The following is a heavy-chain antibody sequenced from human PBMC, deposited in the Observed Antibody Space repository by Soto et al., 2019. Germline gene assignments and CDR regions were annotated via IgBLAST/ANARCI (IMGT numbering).Heavy chain of an antibody. D-gene: IGHD6-13*01. J-gene: IGHJ4*02. CDR2: IKSKTDGGTT. CDR1: GFTFSNAW. CDR3: TAPSSSWSPFDY. Sequence: GGSLRLSCAASGFTFSNAWMNWVRQAPGKGLEWVGRIKSKTDGGTTDYAAPVKGRFTISRDDSKNTLYLQMNSLKTEDTAVYYCTAPSSSWSPFDYWGQGTLVTVSS. V-gene: IGHV3-15*07.